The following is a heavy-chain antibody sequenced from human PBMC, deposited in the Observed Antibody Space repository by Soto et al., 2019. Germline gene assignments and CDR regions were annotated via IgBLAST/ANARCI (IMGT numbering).Heavy chain of an antibody. CDR3: ARGYSGYDYNFDY. D-gene: IGHD5-12*01. Sequence: SETLSLTCSVSGTVTSSGSYYWSWIRHRPGNGLECLGYIFNIGSAYYNPSLRSRATISLDTFKNEFSLTLRSVTAADTAVYFCARGYSGYDYNFDYWGQGISVTVYS. CDR1: GTVTSSGSYY. V-gene: IGHV4-31*03. J-gene: IGHJ4*02. CDR2: IFNIGSA.